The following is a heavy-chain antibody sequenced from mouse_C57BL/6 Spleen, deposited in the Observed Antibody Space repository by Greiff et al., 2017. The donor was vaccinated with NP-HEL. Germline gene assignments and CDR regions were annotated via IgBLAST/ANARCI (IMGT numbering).Heavy chain of an antibody. J-gene: IGHJ1*03. Sequence: EVKLQQSGPELVKPGASVKISCKASGYTFTDYYMNWVKQSHGKSLEWIGDINPNNGGTSYNQKFKGKATLTVDKSSSTAYMELRSLTSEDSAVYYCARGVTTVVARYWYFDVWGTGTTGTASS. D-gene: IGHD1-1*01. CDR3: ARGVTTVVARYWYFDV. CDR1: GYTFTDYY. CDR2: INPNNGGT. V-gene: IGHV1-26*01.